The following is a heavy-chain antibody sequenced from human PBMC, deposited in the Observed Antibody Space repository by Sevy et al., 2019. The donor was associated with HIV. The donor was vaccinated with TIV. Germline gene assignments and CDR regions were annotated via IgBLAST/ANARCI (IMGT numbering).Heavy chain of an antibody. CDR1: GFDFNHYG. CDR2: ISNSGSDQ. D-gene: IGHD2-21*01. J-gene: IGHJ4*02. Sequence: GGSLRLSCAASGFDFNHYGIYWVRQAPGRGLEWVSFISNSGSDQYYAVSVKGRFTISRPYSNNTVYLEMQSLRSDDTATYFCAKAHIATWWTLDYWGQGTTVTVSS. CDR3: AKAHIATWWTLDY. V-gene: IGHV3-30*18.